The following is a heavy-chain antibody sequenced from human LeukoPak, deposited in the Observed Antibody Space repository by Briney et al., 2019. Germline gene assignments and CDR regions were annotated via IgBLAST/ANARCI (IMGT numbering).Heavy chain of an antibody. CDR2: IKQDGREK. V-gene: IGHV3-7*01. D-gene: IGHD6-19*01. J-gene: IGHJ4*02. CDR3: ARRQWLVAGGFDY. CDR1: GFTFSSYW. Sequence: PGGSLRLSCAASGFTFSSYWMSWVRQAPGKGLEWVANIKQDGREKYYVDSVKGRFTISRDNAKNSLYLQMNSLRAEDTAVYYCARRQWLVAGGFDYWGQGTLVTVSS.